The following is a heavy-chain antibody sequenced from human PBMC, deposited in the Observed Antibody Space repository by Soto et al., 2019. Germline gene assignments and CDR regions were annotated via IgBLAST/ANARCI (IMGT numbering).Heavy chain of an antibody. J-gene: IGHJ6*02. V-gene: IGHV1-69*04. CDR2: VIPLLDMT. CDR1: GGTFRNYP. Sequence: QVQLVQSGAEVKKPGSSVKVSCKASGGTFRNYPITWVRQAPGQGLEWMGRVIPLLDMTNYAQTFQGRVTITADKSTSTSFMELSSLRSDDTSVYYCARERAHNLQDTHYGLDVWGQGTTVTVSS. CDR3: ARERAHNLQDTHYGLDV. D-gene: IGHD1-20*01.